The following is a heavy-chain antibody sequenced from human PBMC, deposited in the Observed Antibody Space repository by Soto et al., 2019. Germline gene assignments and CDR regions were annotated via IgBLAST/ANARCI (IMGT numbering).Heavy chain of an antibody. CDR1: GFTFSSYS. V-gene: IGHV3-21*01. CDR3: ARDWGDYMRFDAFDI. CDR2: ISSNSNYI. Sequence: EVQLVESGGGLVKPGGSLRLSCAASGFTFSSYSMNWVRQAPGKGLEWVSSISSNSNYIYNADSVKGRFTISRDNARNSLFLQMHSLRAEDTAVYYCARDWGDYMRFDAFDIWGQGTMVTVSS. J-gene: IGHJ3*02. D-gene: IGHD4-17*01.